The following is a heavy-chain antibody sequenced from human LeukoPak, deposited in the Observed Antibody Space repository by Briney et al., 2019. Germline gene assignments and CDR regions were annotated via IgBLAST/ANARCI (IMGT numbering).Heavy chain of an antibody. V-gene: IGHV4-31*03. CDR3: ARAAMVTNFDC. Sequence: PTETLSLACSVSGGSISSGGYDWGWISRHRGEGMEWIGYIYYSGSTYYNPSLKSRVTISVDTSKNQFSLKLSSVTAADTAVYYCARAAMVTNFDCWGQGTLVTVSS. D-gene: IGHD5-18*01. CDR1: GGSISSGGYD. CDR2: IYYSGST. J-gene: IGHJ4*02.